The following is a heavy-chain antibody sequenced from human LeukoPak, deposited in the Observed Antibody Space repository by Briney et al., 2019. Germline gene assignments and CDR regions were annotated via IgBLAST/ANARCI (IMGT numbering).Heavy chain of an antibody. CDR2: ISYDGSNK. J-gene: IGHJ2*01. V-gene: IGHV3-30*18. CDR3: GKDQSDGDYSHWYFDL. Sequence: GRSLRLSCVGSGFSFSTYGMHWVRQAPGKGLEWVAIISYDGSNKYYADSVKGRFTISRDNSKNTLYLQMNSLRGEDTAVYYCGKDQSDGDYSHWYFDLWGRGTLVTVSS. CDR1: GFSFSTYG. D-gene: IGHD4-17*01.